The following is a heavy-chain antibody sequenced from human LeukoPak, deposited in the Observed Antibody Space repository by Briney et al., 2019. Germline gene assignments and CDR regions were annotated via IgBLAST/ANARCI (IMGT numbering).Heavy chain of an antibody. CDR1: GYTFSNYY. Sequence: ASVKVSCKASGYTFSNYYLHWVRQAPGQGLEWMGLINPTAGNTYYAQKFQGRITMTSDTSTSTVYMELSSLRSDDTSVYFCARVGSAAATADYWGQGTLVTVSS. CDR2: INPTAGNT. CDR3: ARVGSAAATADY. V-gene: IGHV1-46*01. D-gene: IGHD6-25*01. J-gene: IGHJ4*02.